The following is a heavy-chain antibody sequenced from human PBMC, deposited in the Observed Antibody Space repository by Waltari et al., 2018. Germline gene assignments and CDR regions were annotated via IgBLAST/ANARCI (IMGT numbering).Heavy chain of an antibody. CDR2: ISSSSSTI. CDR1: GFTFSSYS. J-gene: IGHJ6*02. CDR3: ARDRLKAVAGWGYYYYYGMDV. V-gene: IGHV3-48*01. D-gene: IGHD6-19*01. Sequence: EVQLVESGGGLVQPGGSLRLSCAASGFTFSSYSMNWVRQAPGKGLEWVSYISSSSSTIYYADSVKGRFTISRDNAKNSLYLQMNSLRAEDTAVYYCARDRLKAVAGWGYYYYYGMDVWGQGTTVTVSS.